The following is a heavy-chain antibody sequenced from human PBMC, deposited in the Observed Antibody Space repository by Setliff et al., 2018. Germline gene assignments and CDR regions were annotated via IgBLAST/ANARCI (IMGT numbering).Heavy chain of an antibody. CDR2: IYIGGSA. CDR3: AREQWLDPPGYYYMDV. D-gene: IGHD6-19*01. V-gene: IGHV4-4*07. Sequence: PSETLSLTCTASGGSISSYYWSWIQQPAGKGLEWIGHIYIGGSANYNPSLKSRVTMSIDTSKNQFSLKLNSVTAADMAVYYCAREQWLDPPGYYYMDVWAKGTTVTVSS. J-gene: IGHJ6*03. CDR1: GGSISSYY.